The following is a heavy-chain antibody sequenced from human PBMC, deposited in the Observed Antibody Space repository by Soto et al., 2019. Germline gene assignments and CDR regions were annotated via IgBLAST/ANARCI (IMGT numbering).Heavy chain of an antibody. V-gene: IGHV1-2*07. CDR3: ARGGGVGVAGSAAFDM. Sequence: QLHLVQSGAVVKKPGASVTVSCSASGYPVTAYYMHWVRQAPGRGLEWMGGINPATGAPKYTHTSQGRVTLTRGTSPRTVFRDLRGLTSEDAAVFYCARGGGVGVAGSAAFDMWGQGTLVTVSS. CDR1: GYPVTAYY. J-gene: IGHJ3*02. D-gene: IGHD3-3*01. CDR2: INPATGAP.